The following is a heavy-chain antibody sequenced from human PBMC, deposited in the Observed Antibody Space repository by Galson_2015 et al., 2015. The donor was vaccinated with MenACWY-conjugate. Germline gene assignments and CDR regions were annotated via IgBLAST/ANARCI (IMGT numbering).Heavy chain of an antibody. J-gene: IGHJ3*02. CDR1: GFTFSSYA. V-gene: IGHV3-23*01. D-gene: IGHD2-15*01. CDR3: GKGEVEVVAGGAFDI. CDR2: ISGSGGRT. Sequence: SLRLSCAASGFTFSSYAMSWVRQAPGRGLEWVSAISGSGGRTYYADSVKGRFTISRDNSKNTLYLQMNSLRAEDTAVYYCGKGEVEVVAGGAFDIWGQGTMVTVSS.